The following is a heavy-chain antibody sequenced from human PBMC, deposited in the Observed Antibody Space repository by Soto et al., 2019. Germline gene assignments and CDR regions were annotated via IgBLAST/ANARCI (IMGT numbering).Heavy chain of an antibody. V-gene: IGHV3-53*01. CDR3: ARGRNGLDV. Sequence: GGSLRLSCVVSGGGVSSTYMSWVRQAPGKGLEWVSVMYEGTITYYAESVRGRFTISRDIAENTLYLQMDNLRADYTAVYSCARGRNGLDVWGQGTTVTVS. CDR2: MYEGTIT. CDR1: GGGVSSTY. J-gene: IGHJ6*02.